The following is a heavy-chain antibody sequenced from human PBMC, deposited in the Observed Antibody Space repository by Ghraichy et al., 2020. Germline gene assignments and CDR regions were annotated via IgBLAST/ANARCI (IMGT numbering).Heavy chain of an antibody. V-gene: IGHV3-7*01. CDR1: GFTCINYW. Sequence: ETLSLTYAASGFTCINYWMSWVRQAPGKGLEWVANIKQDGTEKYYGDSVKGRFTISRDNAKNSLFLQLNSLRAEDTAVYYCTRYYYGHAFDVLGQGTMVTVSS. D-gene: IGHD3-10*01. CDR3: TRYYYGHAFDV. CDR2: IKQDGTEK. J-gene: IGHJ3*01.